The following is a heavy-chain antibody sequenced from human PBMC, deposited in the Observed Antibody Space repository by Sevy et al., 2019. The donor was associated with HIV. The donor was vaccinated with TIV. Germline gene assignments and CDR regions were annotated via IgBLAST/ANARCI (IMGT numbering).Heavy chain of an antibody. CDR1: VFIFSDYY. D-gene: IGHD2-8*02. J-gene: IGHJ6*02. CDR2: ISNSGGDI. V-gene: IGHV3-11*01. CDR3: ARDWECTGGVCYFMDV. Sequence: GGSLRLSCAASVFIFSDYYMSWFRQAPGKGLEWVSYISNSGGDIHYADSVKGRVTISRDNAKNSLYLQMNSLRAEDTAVYYCARDWECTGGVCYFMDVWGQGTTVTVSS.